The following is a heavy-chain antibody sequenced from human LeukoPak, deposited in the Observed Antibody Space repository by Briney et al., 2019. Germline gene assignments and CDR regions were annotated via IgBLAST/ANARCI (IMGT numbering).Heavy chain of an antibody. CDR2: IYHTGST. V-gene: IGHV4-59*01. Sequence: SETLSLTCTVSGGSINSYYWSWIRQPPGKGLEWIGYIYHTGSTNYNPSLKSRVNISVDTSKNQFSLKLSSVTAADTAVYYCARDYYDSSGSYYGMDVWGQGTTVTVSS. CDR1: GGSINSYY. J-gene: IGHJ6*02. CDR3: ARDYYDSSGSYYGMDV. D-gene: IGHD3-22*01.